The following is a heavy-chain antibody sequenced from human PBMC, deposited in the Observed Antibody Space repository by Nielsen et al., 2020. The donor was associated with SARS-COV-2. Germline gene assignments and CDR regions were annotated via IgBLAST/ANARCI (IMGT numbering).Heavy chain of an antibody. D-gene: IGHD3-22*01. CDR3: ARAFSSWIVVVINAFDI. Sequence: SETLSLTCPVSGGSISSGGYYWSWIRQHPGKGLEWIGYSYYSGSTYYNPSLKSRVTISVDTSKNQFSLKLSSVTAADTAVYYCARAFSSWIVVVINAFDIWGQGTMVTVAS. J-gene: IGHJ3*02. V-gene: IGHV4-31*03. CDR1: GGSISSGGYY. CDR2: SYYSGST.